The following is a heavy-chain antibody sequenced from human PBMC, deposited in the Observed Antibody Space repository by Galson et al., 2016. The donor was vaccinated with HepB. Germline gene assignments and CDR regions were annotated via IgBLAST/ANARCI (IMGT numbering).Heavy chain of an antibody. Sequence: SETLSLTCVVSGGSISSSNWWSWVRQSPGKGLEWIGEVYHSGTTNYNPSLKTRVSISIDKSKTQFSLRLRSVTAADTAVYYCARMTSYVYWGRGTLVTVSS. CDR2: VYHSGTT. CDR3: ARMTSYVY. D-gene: IGHD2-21*02. CDR1: GGSISSSNW. J-gene: IGHJ4*02. V-gene: IGHV4-4*02.